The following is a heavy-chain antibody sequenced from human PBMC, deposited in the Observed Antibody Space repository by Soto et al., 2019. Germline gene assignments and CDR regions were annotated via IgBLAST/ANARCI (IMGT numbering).Heavy chain of an antibody. CDR3: AKRYLIVGATRFDP. CDR1: GFTFSSYA. CDR2: ISGSGGST. D-gene: IGHD1-26*01. Sequence: VGSLRLSCAASGFTFSSYAMSWVRQAPGKGLEWVSAISGSGGSTYYADSVKGRFTISRDNSKNTLYLQMNSLRAEDTAVYYCAKRYLIVGATRFDPWGQGTLVTVSS. J-gene: IGHJ5*02. V-gene: IGHV3-23*01.